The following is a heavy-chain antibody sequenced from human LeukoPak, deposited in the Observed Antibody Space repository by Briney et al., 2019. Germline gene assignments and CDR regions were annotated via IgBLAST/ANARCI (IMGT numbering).Heavy chain of an antibody. CDR3: ARVEGVPPGYCSSTSCPVDY. D-gene: IGHD2-2*01. CDR2: IYYSGST. V-gene: IGHV4-39*01. J-gene: IGHJ4*02. Sequence: SETLSLTCTVSGGSISSSSYYWGWIRQPPGKGLEWIGSIYYSGSTYYNPSLKSRVTISVDTSKNQFSLKLSSVTAADTAVYYCARVEGVPPGYCSSTSCPVDYWGQGTLVTVSS. CDR1: GGSISSSSYY.